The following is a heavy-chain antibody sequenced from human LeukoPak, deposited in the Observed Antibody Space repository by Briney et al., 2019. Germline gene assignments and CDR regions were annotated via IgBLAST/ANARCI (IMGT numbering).Heavy chain of an antibody. V-gene: IGHV3-74*01. J-gene: IGHJ4*02. CDR2: INNDGSGP. D-gene: IGHD5-18*01. CDR3: VRGPSGYSYGSY. CDR1: GFTFSQYW. Sequence: GGSLRLSXAASGFTFSQYWMHWVRQTPGKGLVWVSRINNDGSGPSYADSVKGRFTISRDNAKNTLYLQMNSLRVEDTAVYYCVRGPSGYSYGSYWGQGTLVTVSS.